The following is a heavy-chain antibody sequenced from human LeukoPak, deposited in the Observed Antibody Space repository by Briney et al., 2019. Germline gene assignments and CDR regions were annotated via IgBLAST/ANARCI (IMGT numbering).Heavy chain of an antibody. J-gene: IGHJ4*02. CDR2: ISSSSSYI. CDR3: ARGSFSGSGSYYMPNYFDY. CDR1: GFTFSSYS. V-gene: IGHV3-21*01. Sequence: GGSLRLSCAASGFTFSSYSMNWVRRAPGKGLEWVSSISSSSSYIYYADSVKGRFTISRDNAKNSLYLQMNSLRAEDTAVYYCARGSFSGSGSYYMPNYFDYWGQGTLVTVSS. D-gene: IGHD3-10*01.